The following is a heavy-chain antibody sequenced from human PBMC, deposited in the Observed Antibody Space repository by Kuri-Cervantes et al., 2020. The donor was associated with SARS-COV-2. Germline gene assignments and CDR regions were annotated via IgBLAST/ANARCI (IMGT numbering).Heavy chain of an antibody. D-gene: IGHD2-2*01. J-gene: IGHJ4*02. CDR2: ISGSGSYM. CDR1: GFTSSAYT. V-gene: IGHV3-21*01. CDR3: AGLLAEHQLLFTFDY. Sequence: GGSLRLSCEATGFTSSAYTMNWVRQGPGKALQWVSSISGSGSYMYYADSVKGRFTISRDNSKNTLYLQMNSLRAEDTAVYYCAGLLAEHQLLFTFDYWGQGTLVTVSS.